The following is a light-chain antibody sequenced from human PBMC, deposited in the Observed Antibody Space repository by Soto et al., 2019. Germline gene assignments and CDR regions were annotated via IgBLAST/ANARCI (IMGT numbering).Light chain of an antibody. Sequence: IVLTQSLGILSLSPGEGATLSCRASQSVTGSYLAWYQQKPGQSPRLLIYGASSRATGIPDRFSGSGSGPDFTLNISRLEPEDFAVYYCHQYGNSPPTFGQGTKVEI. CDR3: HQYGNSPPT. V-gene: IGKV3-20*01. CDR1: QSVTGSY. CDR2: GAS. J-gene: IGKJ2*01.